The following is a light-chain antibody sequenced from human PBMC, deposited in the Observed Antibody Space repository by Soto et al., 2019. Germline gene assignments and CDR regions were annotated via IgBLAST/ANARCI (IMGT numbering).Light chain of an antibody. CDR1: SSDVGGYNY. J-gene: IGLJ2*01. CDR3: SSYTGSSTPVV. V-gene: IGLV2-14*01. CDR2: DVS. Sequence: QSALTQPASVSGSPGQSITISCTGTSSDVGGYNYVSWYQQHPGKAPKLMIYDVSNRPSGVSNRFSGSKSGNTASLTISGLQAEDEADYYCSSYTGSSTPVVFGGGTKRTVL.